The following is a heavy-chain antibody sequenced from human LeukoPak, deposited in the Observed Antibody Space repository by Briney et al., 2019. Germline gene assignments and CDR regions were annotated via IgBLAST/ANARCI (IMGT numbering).Heavy chain of an antibody. CDR3: ARAFRRAELGY. CDR1: GGTFSSYA. J-gene: IGHJ4*02. V-gene: IGHV1-69*04. Sequence: SVKVSCKASGGTFSSYAISWVRQAPGQGLEWMGRIIPILGIANYAQKFQGRVTITADKSTSTAYMELSSLRSEDTAVYYCARAFRRAELGYWGQGTLVTVSS. CDR2: IIPILGIA.